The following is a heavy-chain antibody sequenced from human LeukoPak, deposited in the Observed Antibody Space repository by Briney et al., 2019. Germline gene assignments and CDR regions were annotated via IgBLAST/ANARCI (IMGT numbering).Heavy chain of an antibody. V-gene: IGHV3-53*01. Sequence: GGSLRLSCATTGSTIRRSYMSWVRQAAGKGLEWVSVIYSGGDTIHADSVKGRFSISRDSSNVYLQMNSLRPEDTAVYYCVRAGHHSGSTDELFLPFDYWGQGTRVTVSA. CDR1: GSTIRRSY. J-gene: IGHJ4*02. D-gene: IGHD3-10*01. CDR2: IYSGGDT. CDR3: VRAGHHSGSTDELFLPFDY.